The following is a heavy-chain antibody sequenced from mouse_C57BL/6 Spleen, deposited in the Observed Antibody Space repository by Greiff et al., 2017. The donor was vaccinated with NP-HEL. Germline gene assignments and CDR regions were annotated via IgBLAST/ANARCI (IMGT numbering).Heavy chain of an antibody. CDR1: GYTFTDYE. CDR2: IDPETGGT. V-gene: IGHV1-15*01. Sequence: VQLQQSGAELVRPGASVTLSCKASGYTFTDYEMHWVKQTPVHGLEWIGAIDPETGGTAYNQKFKGKAILTADKSSSTAYMELRSLTSEDSAVYYCTRLNYDYDGWFAYWGQGTLVTVAA. J-gene: IGHJ3*01. CDR3: TRLNYDYDGWFAY. D-gene: IGHD2-4*01.